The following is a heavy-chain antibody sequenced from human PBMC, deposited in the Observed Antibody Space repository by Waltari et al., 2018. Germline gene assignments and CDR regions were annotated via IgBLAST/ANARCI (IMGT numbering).Heavy chain of an antibody. D-gene: IGHD4-17*01. J-gene: IGHJ4*02. Sequence: QVQLQQWGAGLLKPSETLSLTCAVYGWSFSGYYWSWIRQPPGKGLEWIGEINHSGSTNYNPSLKSRVTISVDTSKNQFSLKLSSVTAADTAVYYCAISYGDYVGTDYWGQGTLVTVSS. CDR1: GWSFSGYY. CDR3: AISYGDYVGTDY. CDR2: INHSGST. V-gene: IGHV4-34*01.